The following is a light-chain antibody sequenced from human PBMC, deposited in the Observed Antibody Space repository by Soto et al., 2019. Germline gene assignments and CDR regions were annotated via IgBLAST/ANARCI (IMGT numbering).Light chain of an antibody. Sequence: EIVLTQSPGTLSLSVGESVTLSCRASQSVNSDSLAWYQQKPGQSPRLLIYGASSRATGIPDRFSGSGSGTDFTLSISRVEPENFKVYYCQQYGTSSPVTFGQGTRLEI. CDR1: QSVNSDS. J-gene: IGKJ5*01. CDR2: GAS. CDR3: QQYGTSSPVT. V-gene: IGKV3-20*01.